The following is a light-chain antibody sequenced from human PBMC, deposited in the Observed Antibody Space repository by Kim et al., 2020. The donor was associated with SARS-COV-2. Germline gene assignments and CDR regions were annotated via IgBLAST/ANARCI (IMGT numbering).Light chain of an antibody. CDR2: NND. J-gene: IGLJ3*02. CDR3: ASWDDSLNGIL. V-gene: IGLV1-44*01. Sequence: GTGVTIPVSGTRSNVGSNTVSWYQQLPGAAPKLLIYNNDRRPSGVPDRFSGSKSGTSASLAISGLQSEDEADFYCASWDDSLNGILFGGGTKVTVL. CDR1: RSNVGSNT.